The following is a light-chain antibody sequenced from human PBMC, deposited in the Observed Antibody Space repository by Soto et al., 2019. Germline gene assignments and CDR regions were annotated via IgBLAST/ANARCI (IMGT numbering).Light chain of an antibody. CDR2: DAS. Sequence: EIVLTQSPVTLSLSPGARATLSCRASQSVSSYLAWYQQKPGQAPRLLLYDASNRATGIPARFSGSGSGTDFTLTISSLEPEDFAVYYCQQRSNWPSTFGGGTKVEIK. V-gene: IGKV3-11*01. CDR3: QQRSNWPST. J-gene: IGKJ4*01. CDR1: QSVSSY.